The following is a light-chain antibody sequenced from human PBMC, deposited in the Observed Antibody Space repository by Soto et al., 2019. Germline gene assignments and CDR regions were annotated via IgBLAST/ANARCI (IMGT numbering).Light chain of an antibody. J-gene: IGKJ3*01. CDR1: QGISNS. V-gene: IGKV1-33*01. CDR2: DAS. CDR3: QQYGDLPFT. Sequence: DIQMTQSPSSLSASVGDRVTITCQASQGISNSLNWYQHTPGKAPKLLIYDASNLETGVPPRFSGGGSGTEFTFTMSSLQPEDIGTYYCQQYGDLPFTFGPGTKVAIK.